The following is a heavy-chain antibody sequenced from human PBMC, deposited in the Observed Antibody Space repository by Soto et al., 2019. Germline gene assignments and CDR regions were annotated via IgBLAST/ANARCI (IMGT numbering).Heavy chain of an antibody. CDR2: ISSSSSTI. Sequence: GGSLRLSCAASGFTFSSYGMNWVRQAPGKGLEWISYISSSSSTIYYADSVKGRFTISRDNAKNSLYLQMNSLRDEDTAVYYCARYCSGGSCYPEYYHYPMDVWGQGTTVTVSS. V-gene: IGHV3-48*02. D-gene: IGHD2-15*01. CDR3: ARYCSGGSCYPEYYHYPMDV. CDR1: GFTFSSYG. J-gene: IGHJ6*02.